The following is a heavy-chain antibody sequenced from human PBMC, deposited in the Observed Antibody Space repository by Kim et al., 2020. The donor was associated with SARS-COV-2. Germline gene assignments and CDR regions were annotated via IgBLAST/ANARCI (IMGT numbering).Heavy chain of an antibody. CDR1: GGTFTSYT. D-gene: IGHD6-6*01. Sequence: SVKVSCKASGGTFTSYTISWVRLAPGQGLEWMGLIIPVFGKVTYAQKFQGRVTFSADKSTTTVFMDLSSLTPDDTAVYYFARGPDGSSPRVDPWGQGTL. CDR2: IIPVFGKV. J-gene: IGHJ5*02. V-gene: IGHV1-69*02. CDR3: ARGPDGSSPRVDP.